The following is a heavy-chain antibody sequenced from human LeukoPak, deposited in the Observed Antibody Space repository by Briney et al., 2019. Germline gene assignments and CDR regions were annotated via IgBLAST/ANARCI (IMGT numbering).Heavy chain of an antibody. Sequence: SETLSLTCTVSGGSISSSSYYWGWIRQPPGKGLEWIGSIYYSGSTYYNPSLKSRVTISVDTSKNQFSLKLSSVTAADTAVYYCARLGGYSYGYPTDYWGQGTLVTVSS. J-gene: IGHJ4*02. CDR2: IYYSGST. D-gene: IGHD5-18*01. V-gene: IGHV4-39*01. CDR1: GGSISSSSYY. CDR3: ARLGGYSYGYPTDY.